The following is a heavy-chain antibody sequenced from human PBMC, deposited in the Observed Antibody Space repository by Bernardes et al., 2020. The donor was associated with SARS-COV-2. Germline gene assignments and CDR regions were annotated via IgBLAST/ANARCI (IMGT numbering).Heavy chain of an antibody. Sequence: ASVKVSCKASGYTFTSYGISWVRQAPGQGLEWMGWISAYNGNTNYAQKLQGRVTMTTDTSTSTAYMELRSLRSDDTAVYYCARAGGGRSWPQLRAYYYYYYGMDVWGQGTTVTVSS. CDR2: ISAYNGNT. J-gene: IGHJ6*02. D-gene: IGHD2-8*02. CDR3: ARAGGGRSWPQLRAYYYYYYGMDV. V-gene: IGHV1-18*01. CDR1: GYTFTSYG.